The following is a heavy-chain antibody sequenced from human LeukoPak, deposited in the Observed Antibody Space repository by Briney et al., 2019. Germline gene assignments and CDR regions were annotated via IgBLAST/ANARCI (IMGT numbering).Heavy chain of an antibody. J-gene: IGHJ4*02. D-gene: IGHD3-22*01. Sequence: GGSLRLSRAASGFRFGSFYIGWIRPVPGKGLDYIALISASGAVPYYAESVKGRFTISRDNAKNSVSLQMNSLSADDTAIYYCARSLIVASEDYWGQGTQVTVSS. CDR1: GFRFGSFY. CDR3: ARSLIVASEDY. CDR2: ISASGAVP. V-gene: IGHV3-11*04.